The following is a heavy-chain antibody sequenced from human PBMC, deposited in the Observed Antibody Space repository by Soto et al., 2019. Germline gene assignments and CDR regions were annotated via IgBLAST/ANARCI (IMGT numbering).Heavy chain of an antibody. Sequence: ALLKVSCKASGYTFTSYGISWVRQAPGQGLEWMGWISAYNGNTNYAQKLQGRVTMTTDTSTSTAYMELRSLRSDDTAVYYCARHIAVAGTAAFDIWGQGTMVTVSS. J-gene: IGHJ3*02. D-gene: IGHD6-19*01. CDR3: ARHIAVAGTAAFDI. CDR1: GYTFTSYG. CDR2: ISAYNGNT. V-gene: IGHV1-18*04.